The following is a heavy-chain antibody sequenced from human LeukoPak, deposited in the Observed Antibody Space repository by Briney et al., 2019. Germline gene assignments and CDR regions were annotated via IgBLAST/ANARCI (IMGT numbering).Heavy chain of an antibody. CDR3: AKDWGEATVVTPFDY. J-gene: IGHJ4*02. D-gene: IGHD4-23*01. CDR2: ISYDGSNK. Sequence: GGSLRLSCAASGFTFSSYGMHWVRQAPGKGLEWVAVISYDGSNKYYADSVKGRFTISRDNSKNTLYLQMNSLRAEDTAVYYCAKDWGEATVVTPFDYWGQGTLVTVSS. V-gene: IGHV3-30*18. CDR1: GFTFSSYG.